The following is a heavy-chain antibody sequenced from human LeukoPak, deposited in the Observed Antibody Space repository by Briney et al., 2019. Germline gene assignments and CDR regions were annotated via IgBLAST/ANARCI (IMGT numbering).Heavy chain of an antibody. CDR2: IIPIFGTA. CDR3: ARVGTEKKDYFDY. J-gene: IGHJ4*02. CDR1: GGTFISYA. Sequence: SVKVSCKASGGTFISYAISWVRQAPGQGLEWMGGIIPIFGTANYAQKFQGRVTITADESTSTAYMELSSLRSEDTAVYYCARVGTEKKDYFDYWGQGTLVTVSS. D-gene: IGHD1-1*01. V-gene: IGHV1-69*13.